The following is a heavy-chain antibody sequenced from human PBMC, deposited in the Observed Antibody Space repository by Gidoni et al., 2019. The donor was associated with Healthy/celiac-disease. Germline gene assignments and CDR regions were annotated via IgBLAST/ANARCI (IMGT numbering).Heavy chain of an antibody. Sequence: EVQLLESGGGLVQPGGSLRLSCAASGFTFSSYAMSWVRQAPGKGLEWVSAISGSGGSTYYADSVKGRFTISRDNSKNTLYLQMNSLRAEDTAVYYCAKDGYSGSYQSLLYFDYWGQGTLVTVSS. V-gene: IGHV3-23*01. CDR1: GFTFSSYA. CDR2: ISGSGGST. D-gene: IGHD1-26*01. J-gene: IGHJ4*02. CDR3: AKDGYSGSYQSLLYFDY.